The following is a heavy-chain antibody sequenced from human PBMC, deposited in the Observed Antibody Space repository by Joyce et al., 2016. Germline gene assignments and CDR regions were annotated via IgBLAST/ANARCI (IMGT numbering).Heavy chain of an antibody. J-gene: IGHJ4*02. CDR2: ISYDGSNK. Sequence: QVQLVESGGGVVQPGKSLRLSCAASGFTFSDYAMHWVRQAPGKGREWVEIISYDGSNKYYADSVKGRFTISRDNSKNTLYVQMNSLRAEDTAVYYCAKVHISMITGSSEWYFDYWGQGTLVTVSS. CDR3: AKVHISMITGSSEWYFDY. V-gene: IGHV3-30-3*01. D-gene: IGHD3-16*01. CDR1: GFTFSDYA.